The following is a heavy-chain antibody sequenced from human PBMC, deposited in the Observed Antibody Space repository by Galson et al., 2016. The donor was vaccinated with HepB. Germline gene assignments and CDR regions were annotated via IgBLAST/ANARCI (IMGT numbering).Heavy chain of an antibody. CDR2: IYYSGST. J-gene: IGHJ4*01. Sequence: ETLSLTCSVSGGSVSSGSHYWSWIRQPPGKGLECIGYIYYSGSTYYNPSLKSRVTISVDKSKNQFSLNPAPVTAADTAVYYCARHSVIVATGIDYWGHGTLVTVSS. D-gene: IGHD6-13*01. CDR1: GGSVSSGSHY. V-gene: IGHV4-61*01. CDR3: ARHSVIVATGIDY.